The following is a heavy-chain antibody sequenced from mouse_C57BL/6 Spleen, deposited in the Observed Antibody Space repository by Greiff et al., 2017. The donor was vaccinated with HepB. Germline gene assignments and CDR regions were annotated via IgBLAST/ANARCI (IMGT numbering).Heavy chain of an antibody. Sequence: QVQLQQSGAELVRPGSSVKLSCKASGYTFTSYWMDWVKQRPGQGLEWIGNIYPSDSETHYNQKFKDKATLTVDKSSSTAYMQLSSLTSEDSAVYYCARSLNYYGSSLDYWGQGTTLTVSS. CDR1: GYTFTSYW. V-gene: IGHV1-61*01. J-gene: IGHJ2*01. CDR2: IYPSDSET. CDR3: ARSLNYYGSSLDY. D-gene: IGHD1-1*01.